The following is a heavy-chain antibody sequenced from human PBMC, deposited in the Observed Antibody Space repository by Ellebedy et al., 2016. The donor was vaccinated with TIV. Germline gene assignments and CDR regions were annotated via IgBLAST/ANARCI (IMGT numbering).Heavy chain of an antibody. Sequence: GGSLRLSXAASGFTFSKCWMSWVRQVPGKGLEWVAGISGSGYHTFYGDFVKGRFSISRDNSENTLHLQMNSLRAEDTGVYYCAKDRFKGDYFDQWGQGTRVTVSS. CDR2: ISGSGYHT. J-gene: IGHJ4*02. CDR3: AKDRFKGDYFDQ. CDR1: GFTFSKCW. D-gene: IGHD3-10*01. V-gene: IGHV3-23*01.